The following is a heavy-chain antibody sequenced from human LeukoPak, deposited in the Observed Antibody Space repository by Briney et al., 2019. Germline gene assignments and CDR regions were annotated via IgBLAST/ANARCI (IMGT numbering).Heavy chain of an antibody. J-gene: IGHJ4*02. D-gene: IGHD3-22*01. Sequence: GGSLRLSCAASGFTFSSYGMSWVRQAPGKGLEWVSAISGSGGSTYYADSVKGRFTISRDNSKNTLYLQMNSLRAEDTAVYYCAKVHSMHCDYDSSDYWGQGTLVTVSS. CDR2: ISGSGGST. CDR3: AKVHSMHCDYDSSDY. CDR1: GFTFSSYG. V-gene: IGHV3-23*01.